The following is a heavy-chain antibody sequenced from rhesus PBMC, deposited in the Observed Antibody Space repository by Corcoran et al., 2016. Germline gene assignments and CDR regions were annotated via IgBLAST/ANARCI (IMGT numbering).Heavy chain of an antibody. Sequence: EVQLVESGGGLVQPGGSLRLSCAASGFTFSYNGMCWVRQAPGRGLDWVSYIGNGGGSTYSADSVKGRFTISRDNSKNTLSLQMNSLRVEDTAVYYCAKDRCSSTYCSFDQWGQGVLVTVSS. D-gene: IGHD2-15*01. CDR2: IGNGGGST. J-gene: IGHJ4*01. CDR3: AKDRCSSTYCSFDQ. CDR1: GFTFSYNG. V-gene: IGHV3S5*01.